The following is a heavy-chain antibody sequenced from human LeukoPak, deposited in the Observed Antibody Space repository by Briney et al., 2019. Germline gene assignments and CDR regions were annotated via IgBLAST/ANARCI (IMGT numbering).Heavy chain of an antibody. V-gene: IGHV4-34*01. CDR3: ASIWVLGSGYYSAFDY. CDR2: ISYSGST. Sequence: SETLSLTCAVYGGSFSGYYWSWIRQPPGKGLEWIGSISYSGSTYYNPSLNSRVTISLDTSKNQFSLMLSSVTAADTALYYCASIWVLGSGYYSAFDYWGQGTLVTVSS. J-gene: IGHJ4*02. CDR1: GGSFSGYY. D-gene: IGHD3-3*01.